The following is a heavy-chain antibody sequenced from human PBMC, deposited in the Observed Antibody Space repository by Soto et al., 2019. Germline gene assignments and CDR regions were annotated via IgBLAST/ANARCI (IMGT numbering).Heavy chain of an antibody. D-gene: IGHD3-3*01. CDR2: IYYSGST. V-gene: IGHV4-61*01. J-gene: IGHJ2*01. CDR3: ARDLLGRFRYFDL. CDR1: GGSVSSGSYY. Sequence: QVQLQESGPGLVKPSETLSLTCTVSGGSVSSGSYYWSWIRQPPGKGLEWIGYIYYSGSTNYNPSLKSRVTISVVTSKNQFSLKLSSVTAADTAVYYCARDLLGRFRYFDLWGRGTLVTVSS.